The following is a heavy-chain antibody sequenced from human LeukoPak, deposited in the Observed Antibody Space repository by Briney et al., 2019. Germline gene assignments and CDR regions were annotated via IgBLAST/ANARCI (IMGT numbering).Heavy chain of an antibody. D-gene: IGHD4-11*01. CDR3: ARDRHRDYSNPYYFDY. J-gene: IGHJ4*02. CDR1: GGPFSSYA. CDR2: IIPIFGTA. V-gene: IGHV1-69*05. Sequence: GSSVKVSCKASGGPFSSYAISWVRQAPGQGLESMGGIIPIFGTANYAQKFKGRVTITTDESTSTAYMELSSLRSEDTAVYYCARDRHRDYSNPYYFDYWGQGTLVTVSS.